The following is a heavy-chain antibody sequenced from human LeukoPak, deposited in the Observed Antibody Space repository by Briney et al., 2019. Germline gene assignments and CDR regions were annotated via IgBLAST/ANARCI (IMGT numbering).Heavy chain of an antibody. J-gene: IGHJ3*02. CDR2: ISYDGSNK. CDR3: AKGVHGDIYDALDI. V-gene: IGHV3-30*18. CDR1: GFTFSSYG. D-gene: IGHD2-15*01. Sequence: GGSLRLSCAASGFTFSSYGMHWVRQAPGKGLEWVAVISYDGSNKYYADSVKGRFTISRDNSKNTLYLQMNSLRAEDTAVYYCAKGVHGDIYDALDIWGQGTMVTVSS.